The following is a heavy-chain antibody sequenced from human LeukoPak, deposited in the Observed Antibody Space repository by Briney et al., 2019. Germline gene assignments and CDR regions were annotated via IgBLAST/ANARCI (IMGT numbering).Heavy chain of an antibody. J-gene: IGHJ4*02. Sequence: PGGSLRLSYAASGFTFSDYYMSWIRQAPGKGLEWISYITSSSSDTNYADSVKGRFTISRDNAKKSLYLQMNSLRAEDTAVYYCARDYDILTGYFRGGFDYWGQGTLVTVSS. CDR1: GFTFSDYY. CDR2: ITSSSSDT. V-gene: IGHV3-11*05. D-gene: IGHD3-9*01. CDR3: ARDYDILTGYFRGGFDY.